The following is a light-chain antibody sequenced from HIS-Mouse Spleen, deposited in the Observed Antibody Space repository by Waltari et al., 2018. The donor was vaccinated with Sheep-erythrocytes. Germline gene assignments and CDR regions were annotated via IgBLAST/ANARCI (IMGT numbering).Light chain of an antibody. Sequence: QSALTQPASVSGSPGQSITISCPGTSSDVGGYNYFSWYQQHPGKAPKLMIYDVSKRPSGVPDRFSGSKSGNTASLTISGLQAEDEADYYCCSYAGSYNHVFATGTKVTVL. CDR1: SSDVGGYNY. CDR3: CSYAGSYNHV. J-gene: IGLJ1*01. V-gene: IGLV2-11*01. CDR2: DVS.